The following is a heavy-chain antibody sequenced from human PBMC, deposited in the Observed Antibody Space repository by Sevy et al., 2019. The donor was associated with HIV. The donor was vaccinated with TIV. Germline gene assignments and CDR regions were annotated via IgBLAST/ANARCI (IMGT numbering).Heavy chain of an antibody. CDR2: LSFGCGKI. CDR1: GFAFYDYS. V-gene: IGHV3-23*01. J-gene: IGHJ4*02. CDR3: AREGCTRPHDY. Sequence: GGSLRLSCAASGFAFYDYSMSWIRQAPRKGLEWVATLSFGCGKINYADSVKGRFTISRDNSKNSFYLQMDNLRVEDTALYYCAREGCTRPHDYWGQGTRVTVSS. D-gene: IGHD2-8*01.